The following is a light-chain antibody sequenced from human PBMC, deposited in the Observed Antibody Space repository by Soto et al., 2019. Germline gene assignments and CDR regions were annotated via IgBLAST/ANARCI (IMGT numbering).Light chain of an antibody. V-gene: IGLV1-47*02. CDR3: AAWDDSLSGYV. CDR2: SNN. Sequence: QSVLTQPPSASGTPGQRVTISCSGSSFNIGSNYVYWYQQLPGTAPKLLIYSNNRRPSGVPDRFSGSKSGTSASLAISGLRSEDEADYYCAAWDDSLSGYVFGTGTKLTVL. CDR1: SFNIGSNY. J-gene: IGLJ1*01.